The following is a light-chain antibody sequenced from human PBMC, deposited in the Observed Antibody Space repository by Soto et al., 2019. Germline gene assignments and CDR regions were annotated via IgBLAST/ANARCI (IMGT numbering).Light chain of an antibody. J-gene: IGLJ2*01. Sequence: QSALTQPASVSGSPGQSITISCTGTSSDVGSYNLVSWYQQHPGKAPKLMIFEVTKRPSGVSYRFSGSKSGNTASLTVSGLQAEDEAEYYCCSYAGSNTFVFGGGTKLTVL. V-gene: IGLV2-23*02. CDR2: EVT. CDR3: CSYAGSNTFV. CDR1: SSDVGSYNL.